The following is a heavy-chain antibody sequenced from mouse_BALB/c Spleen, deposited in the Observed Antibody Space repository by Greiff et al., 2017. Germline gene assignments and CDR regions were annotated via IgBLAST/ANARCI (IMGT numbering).Heavy chain of an antibody. CDR1: GDSITSGY. CDR3: ARWNGSSYWYFDV. J-gene: IGHJ1*01. Sequence: EVKLVESGPSLVKPSQTLSLTCSVTGDSITSGYWNWIRKFPGNKLEYMGYISYSGSTYYNPSLKSRISITRDTSKNQYYLQLNSVTTEDTATYYCARWNGSSYWYFDVWGAGTTVTVSS. CDR2: ISYSGST. V-gene: IGHV3-8*02. D-gene: IGHD1-1*01.